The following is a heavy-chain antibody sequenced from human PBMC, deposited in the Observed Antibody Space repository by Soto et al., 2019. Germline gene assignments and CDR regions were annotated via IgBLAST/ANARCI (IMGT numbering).Heavy chain of an antibody. Sequence: EVQLLESGGGLVQPGGSLRLSCAASGFTFSSYAMSWVRQAPGKGLEWVSAISGSGGSTYYADSVKGRFTISRDNSKNTLYLQMNSLRAQDTAVYYCAKASRPAYGWGNSDYWGQGTLVTVSS. D-gene: IGHD3-16*01. CDR1: GFTFSSYA. CDR2: ISGSGGST. V-gene: IGHV3-23*01. CDR3: AKASRPAYGWGNSDY. J-gene: IGHJ4*02.